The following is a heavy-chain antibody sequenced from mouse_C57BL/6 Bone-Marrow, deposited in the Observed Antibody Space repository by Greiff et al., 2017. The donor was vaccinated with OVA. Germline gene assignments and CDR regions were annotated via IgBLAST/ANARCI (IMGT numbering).Heavy chain of an antibody. J-gene: IGHJ4*01. CDR1: GYTFTSYG. CDR3: ARHYYYGSSSYYYAMDY. CDR2: IYPRSGNT. V-gene: IGHV1-81*01. D-gene: IGHD1-1*01. Sequence: QVQLQQSGAELARPGASVKLSCKASGYTFTSYGISWVKQRTGQGLEWIGEIYPRSGNTYYNEKFKGKATLTADKSSSTAYMELRSLTSEDSAVYFCARHYYYGSSSYYYAMDYWGQGTSVTVSS.